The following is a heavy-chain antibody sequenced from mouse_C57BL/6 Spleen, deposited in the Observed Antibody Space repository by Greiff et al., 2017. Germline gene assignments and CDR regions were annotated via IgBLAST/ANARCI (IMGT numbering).Heavy chain of an antibody. CDR3: ARAENYGRYFDY. CDR1: GYSITSGYY. Sequence: EVQLQESGPGLVKPSQSLSLTCSVTGYSITSGYYWNWIRQFPGNKLEWMGYISYDGSNNYNPSLKNRISITRDTSKNQFFLKLNSVTTEDTATYYCARAENYGRYFDYWGQGTTLTVSS. V-gene: IGHV3-6*01. CDR2: ISYDGSN. D-gene: IGHD1-1*01. J-gene: IGHJ2*01.